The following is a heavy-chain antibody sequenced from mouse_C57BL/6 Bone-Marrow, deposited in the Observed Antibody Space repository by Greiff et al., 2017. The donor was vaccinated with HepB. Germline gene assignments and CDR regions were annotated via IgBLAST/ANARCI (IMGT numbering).Heavy chain of an antibody. J-gene: IGHJ4*01. D-gene: IGHD1-1*01. CDR2: IYPRSGNT. Sequence: QVQLQQSGAELARPGASVKLSCKASGYTFTSYGISWVKQRTGQGLEWIGEIYPRSGNTYYNEKFKGKATLTADKSSSTAYMELRSLTSEDSAVYFGARNYGSRGGDYAMDYWGQGTSVTVSS. CDR1: GYTFTSYG. V-gene: IGHV1-81*01. CDR3: ARNYGSRGGDYAMDY.